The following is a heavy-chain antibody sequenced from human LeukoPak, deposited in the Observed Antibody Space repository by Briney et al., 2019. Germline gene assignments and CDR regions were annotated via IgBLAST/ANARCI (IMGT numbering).Heavy chain of an antibody. CDR1: GYTFTNYG. D-gene: IGHD3-22*01. Sequence: GASVKVSCKASGYTFTNYGITWMRQAPGQGLEWMGWISAYNGNTNYAQKLQGRVTMTTDTSTSTAYMELRSLRSDDTAVYYCARDSRRWGYYGGYWGQGTLVTVSS. V-gene: IGHV1-18*01. J-gene: IGHJ4*02. CDR3: ARDSRRWGYYGGY. CDR2: ISAYNGNT.